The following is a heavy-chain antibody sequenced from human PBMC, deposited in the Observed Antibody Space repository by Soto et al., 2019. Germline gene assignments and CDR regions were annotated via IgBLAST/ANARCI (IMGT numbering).Heavy chain of an antibody. CDR2: ISYDGSNK. CDR1: GFTFSSYG. CDR3: AKDLGEVVLMVYYYYYYGMDV. V-gene: IGHV3-30*18. Sequence: GGSLRLSCAASGFTFSSYGMHWVRQAPGKGLEWVAVISYDGSNKYYADSVKGRFTISRDNSKNTLYLQMNSLRAEDTAVYYCAKDLGEVVLMVYYYYYYGMDVWGQGTTVTVSS. J-gene: IGHJ6*02. D-gene: IGHD2-8*01.